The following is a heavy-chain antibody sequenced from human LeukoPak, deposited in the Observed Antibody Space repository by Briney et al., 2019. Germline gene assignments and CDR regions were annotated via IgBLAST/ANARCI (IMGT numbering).Heavy chain of an antibody. CDR3: ARVIHPNFDY. Sequence: KPGGSLRLSCAASGFTFSSYSMNWVRQAPGKGLEWVSSISSSSYIYYADSVKGRFTISRDNAKNSLYLQMNSLKGEDTAVYYCARVIHPNFDYWGQGTLVTVSS. J-gene: IGHJ4*02. CDR2: ISSSSYI. V-gene: IGHV3-21*01. CDR1: GFTFSSYS.